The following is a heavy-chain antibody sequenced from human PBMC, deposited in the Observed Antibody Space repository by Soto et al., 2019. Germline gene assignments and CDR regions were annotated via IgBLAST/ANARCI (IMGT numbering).Heavy chain of an antibody. CDR2: IIPILGIA. V-gene: IGHV1-69*08. D-gene: IGHD5-12*01. CDR1: GGTFSSYT. Sequence: QVQLVQSGAEVKKPGSSVKVSCKASGGTFSSYTISWVRQAPGQGLEWMGRIIPILGIANYAQKFQGRVKITADKSTSTAYMELSSLRSEDTAVYYCARDRGGYDPNFDYWGQGTLVTVSS. J-gene: IGHJ4*02. CDR3: ARDRGGYDPNFDY.